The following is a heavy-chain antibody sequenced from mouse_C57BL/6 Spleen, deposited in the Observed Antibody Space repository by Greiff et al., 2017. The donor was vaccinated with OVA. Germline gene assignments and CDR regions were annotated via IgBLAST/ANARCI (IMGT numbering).Heavy chain of an antibody. Sequence: EVQLQQSGAELVRPGASVKLSCTASGFNFKDDYMPWVKQRPEKGLEWIGWINPENGDTEYASKFQGKATITGDTSSNTAYLQISSLTSEDTADNYGTRGYYGSSYLFDYWGQGTTVTVSS. J-gene: IGHJ2*01. CDR1: GFNFKDDY. CDR2: INPENGDT. D-gene: IGHD1-1*01. CDR3: TRGYYGSSYLFDY. V-gene: IGHV14-4*01.